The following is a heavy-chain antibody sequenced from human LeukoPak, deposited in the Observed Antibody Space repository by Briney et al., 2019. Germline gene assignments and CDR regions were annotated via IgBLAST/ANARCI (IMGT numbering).Heavy chain of an antibody. CDR3: ARELRYDNSDSGAF. Sequence: SETLSLTCTVSGGSISSGGYYWSWIRQPPGKGLEWIGYIYHSGSTYYNPSLKSRVTISVDRSKNQFSLKLSSVTAADTAVYYCARELRYDNSDSGAFWGQGTVVTVSS. CDR1: GGSISSGGYY. J-gene: IGHJ3*01. CDR2: IYHSGST. D-gene: IGHD3-22*01. V-gene: IGHV4-30-2*01.